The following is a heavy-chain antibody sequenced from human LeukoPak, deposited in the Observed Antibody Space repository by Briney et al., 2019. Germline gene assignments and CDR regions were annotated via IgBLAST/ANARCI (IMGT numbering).Heavy chain of an antibody. CDR2: ISAYNGNT. CDR3: ARAHPRVPAAKLADY. D-gene: IGHD2-2*01. CDR1: GYTFDSYG. V-gene: IGHV1-18*01. Sequence: ASVKVSCKASGYTFDSYGISWVRQAPGQGLEYMGWISAYNGNTNYAQRLQGRVTLTTDTSTNTAYMGLRSLKSDDTAVYYCARAHPRVPAAKLADYWGQGTLVTVSS. J-gene: IGHJ4*02.